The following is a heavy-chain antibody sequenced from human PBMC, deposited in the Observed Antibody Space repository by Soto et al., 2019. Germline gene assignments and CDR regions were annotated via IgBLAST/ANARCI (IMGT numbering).Heavy chain of an antibody. V-gene: IGHV5-10-1*01. CDR1: GYSFSTDW. CDR2: INPSDSFT. CDR3: ARVPTYYHYGMDV. J-gene: IGHJ6*02. Sequence: PVESLKISCNASGYSFSTDWIGWVGQLPGKGLELMGRINPSDSFTNYSPSFEGHVTISADKSISTAYLQWSSLKASDTAMYYCARVPTYYHYGMDVWGQGTTVTVSS.